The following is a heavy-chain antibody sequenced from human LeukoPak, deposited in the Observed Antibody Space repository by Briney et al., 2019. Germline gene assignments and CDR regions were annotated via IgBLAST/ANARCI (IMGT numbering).Heavy chain of an antibody. Sequence: SVTVSCKASGGTFSSYAISWVRQAPGQGLEWMGGIIPIFGTANYAQKFQGRVTITADESTSTAYMELSSLRSEDTAVYYCARGYYDSSGYYRRDDAFDIWGQGTMVTVSS. J-gene: IGHJ3*02. D-gene: IGHD3-22*01. CDR3: ARGYYDSSGYYRRDDAFDI. V-gene: IGHV1-69*01. CDR2: IIPIFGTA. CDR1: GGTFSSYA.